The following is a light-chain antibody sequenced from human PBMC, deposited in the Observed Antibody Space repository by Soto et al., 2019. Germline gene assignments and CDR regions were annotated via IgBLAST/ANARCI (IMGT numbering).Light chain of an antibody. V-gene: IGLV2-14*01. Sequence: QSALTQPASVSGSPGQSITISCTGTSSDVGAYNYDSWYQQYPGEAPKVIIYDVSHRPAGVSNRFSGSNSGNTASLTISGLQTQDEADYYCSSYTSATTYVFATGTKVAVL. CDR2: DVS. J-gene: IGLJ1*01. CDR3: SSYTSATTYV. CDR1: SSDVGAYNY.